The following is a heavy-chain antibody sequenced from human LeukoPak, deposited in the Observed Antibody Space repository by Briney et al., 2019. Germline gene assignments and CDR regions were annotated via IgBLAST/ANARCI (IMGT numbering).Heavy chain of an antibody. CDR1: GGSISSGDYY. D-gene: IGHD3-22*01. CDR2: IYYSGST. V-gene: IGHV4-30-4*01. J-gene: IGHJ4*02. Sequence: PSETLSLTCTVSGGSISSGDYYWSWIRQPPGKGLEWIGYIYYSGSTYYNPSLKSRVTISVDTSKNQFSLKLSSVTAADTAVYYCARAPMNYYDSSGYYLRPQLNFDYWGQGALVTVSS. CDR3: ARAPMNYYDSSGYYLRPQLNFDY.